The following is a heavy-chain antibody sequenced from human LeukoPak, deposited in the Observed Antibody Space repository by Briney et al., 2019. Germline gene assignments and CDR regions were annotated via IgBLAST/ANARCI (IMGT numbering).Heavy chain of an antibody. J-gene: IGHJ4*02. Sequence: SETLSLTCAVYGGSSSGYYWSWIRQPPGKGLEWIGEINHSGSTNYNPSLKSRVTISVDTSKNQFSLKLSSVTAADTAVYYCARVVGQWLVRFDYWGQGTLVTVSS. CDR1: GGSSSGYY. V-gene: IGHV4-34*01. CDR3: ARVVGQWLVRFDY. D-gene: IGHD6-19*01. CDR2: INHSGST.